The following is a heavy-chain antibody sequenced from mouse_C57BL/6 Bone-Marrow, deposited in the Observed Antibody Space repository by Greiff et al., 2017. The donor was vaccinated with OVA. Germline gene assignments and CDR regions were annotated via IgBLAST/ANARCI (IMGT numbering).Heavy chain of an antibody. J-gene: IGHJ4*01. CDR1: GYTFTDYN. V-gene: IGHV1-18*01. D-gene: IGHD2-1*01. Sequence: EVKLMESGPELVKPGASVKIPCKASGYTFTDYNMDWVKQSHGKSLEWIGDINPNNGGTIYNQKFKGKATLTVDKSSSTAYMELRSLTSEDTAVYYCALYFMDYWGQGTSVTVSS. CDR3: ALYFMDY. CDR2: INPNNGGT.